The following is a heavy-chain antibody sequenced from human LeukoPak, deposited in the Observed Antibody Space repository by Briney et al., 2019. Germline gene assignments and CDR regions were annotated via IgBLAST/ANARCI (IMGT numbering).Heavy chain of an antibody. Sequence: PGGSLRLSCAASGFTFSSYEMNWVRQAPGKGLEWVSYISSSGSTIYYADSLKGRFTIFRDNAQKSLYLQMNSLRAEDTAVYYCARGFPYYYDSSGRRAGAKDDTDYWGQGTLVTVSS. CDR1: GFTFSSYE. J-gene: IGHJ4*02. D-gene: IGHD3-22*01. V-gene: IGHV3-48*03. CDR3: ARGFPYYYDSSGRRAGAKDDTDY. CDR2: ISSSGSTI.